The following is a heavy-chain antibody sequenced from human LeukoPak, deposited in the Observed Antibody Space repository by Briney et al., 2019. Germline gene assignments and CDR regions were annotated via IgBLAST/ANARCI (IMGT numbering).Heavy chain of an antibody. D-gene: IGHD5-12*01. V-gene: IGHV3-53*01. CDR2: IYSGGST. Sequence: PGGSLRLSCAASGFTVSSNHMSWVRQTPGKGLEGVSVIYSGGSTYYLASVKGRFTISRDNSKNTLYLQINSLRAEDTAVYYCARSGSDYYGMDVWGQGTTVTVSS. CDR1: GFTVSSNH. J-gene: IGHJ6*02. CDR3: ARSGSDYYGMDV.